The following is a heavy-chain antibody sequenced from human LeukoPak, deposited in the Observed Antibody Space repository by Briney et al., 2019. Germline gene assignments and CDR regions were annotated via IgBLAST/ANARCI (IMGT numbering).Heavy chain of an antibody. V-gene: IGHV3-72*01. D-gene: IGHD1-20*01. CDR3: ARNQYNWNDVRAFDY. CDR1: GFTFSDHY. CDR2: TRNKANSYTT. Sequence: GGSLRLSCAASGFTFSDHYMDWVRQAPGKGLEWVGRTRNKANSYTTEYAASVKGRFTISRDDSKNSLYLQMNSLKTEDTAVYYCARNQYNWNDVRAFDYWGQGTLVTVSS. J-gene: IGHJ4*02.